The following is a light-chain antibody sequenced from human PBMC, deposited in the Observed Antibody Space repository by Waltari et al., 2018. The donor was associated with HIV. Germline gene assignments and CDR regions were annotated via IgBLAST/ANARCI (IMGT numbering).Light chain of an antibody. CDR2: GVT. CDR3: TSYTSISPLAI. J-gene: IGLJ7*01. V-gene: IGLV2-14*01. CDR1: SRDIGGSAY. Sequence: QSALTQPASVSGSPGQSITISCTGTSRDIGGSAYVSWYQQYPGKAPKLIIFGVTNRPSGVSTRFSGSKSGNMASLTISGLQAEDEADYYCTSYTSISPLAIFGGGTQVTVL.